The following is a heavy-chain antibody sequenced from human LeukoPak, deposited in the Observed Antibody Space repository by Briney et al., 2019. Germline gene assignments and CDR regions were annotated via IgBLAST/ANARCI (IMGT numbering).Heavy chain of an antibody. D-gene: IGHD2-15*01. J-gene: IGHJ4*02. V-gene: IGHV4-59*01. CDR1: GNSISGYY. CDR3: ARSDYSTYFDY. Sequence: PSETLSLTCTVSGNSISGYYWIWIRQPPGRGLEWIGYIYSSGSTNYNPSLNSRVSISVDTSKNQFSLKLSSVTAADTAVYYCARSDYSTYFDYWGQGTLVAVSS. CDR2: IYSSGST.